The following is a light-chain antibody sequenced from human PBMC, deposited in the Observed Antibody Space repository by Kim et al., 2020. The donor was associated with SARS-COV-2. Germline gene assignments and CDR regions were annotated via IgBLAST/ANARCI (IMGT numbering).Light chain of an antibody. J-gene: IGLJ1*01. V-gene: IGLV2-14*03. Sequence: QSALTQPASASGSLGQWITISCTGTSSDVGGYNYVSWYQQYPGKAPKLMIYDVNNRPSGVPNRFSGSKTDNTASLTISGLQAEDEADYYCSSYTSSSTYVFGTGTKVTVL. CDR2: DVN. CDR3: SSYTSSSTYV. CDR1: SSDVGGYNY.